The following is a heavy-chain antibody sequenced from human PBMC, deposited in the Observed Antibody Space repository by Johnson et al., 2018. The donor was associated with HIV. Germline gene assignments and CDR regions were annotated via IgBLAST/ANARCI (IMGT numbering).Heavy chain of an antibody. CDR3: AKVIALAGRPDAFDV. CDR1: GFTFSSYA. CDR2: ISYDGPDQ. V-gene: IGHV3-30*14. D-gene: IGHD6-19*01. Sequence: QVQLVESGGGVVQPGRSLRLSCAASGFTFSSYAMHWVRQAPGKGLEWVAVISYDGPDQYYADSVKGRFTISRDNAKNSLYLQMASLRAEDLAVYYWAKVIALAGRPDAFDVWGRGTVVTVSS. J-gene: IGHJ3*01.